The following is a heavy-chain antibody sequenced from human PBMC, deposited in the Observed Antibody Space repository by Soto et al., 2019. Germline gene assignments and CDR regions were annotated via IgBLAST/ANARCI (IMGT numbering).Heavy chain of an antibody. Sequence: SVKVSCKASGGTFSNSGISWVRQAPGQGLEWMGGIVPIFGTANYAQRFRGRATITADESTNTAYLDLSSLRSGDTAVYYCAREGGTYSLDSWGQGTLVTVSS. J-gene: IGHJ4*02. V-gene: IGHV1-69*13. CDR1: GGTFSNSG. CDR3: AREGGTYSLDS. CDR2: IVPIFGTA. D-gene: IGHD2-15*01.